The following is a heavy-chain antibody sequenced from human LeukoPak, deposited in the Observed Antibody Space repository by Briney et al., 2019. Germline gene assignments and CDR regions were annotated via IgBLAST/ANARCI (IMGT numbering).Heavy chain of an antibody. CDR2: IYYTGNT. V-gene: IGHV4-39*01. CDR1: GGSISSSSYY. CDR3: ARLFDS. J-gene: IGHJ4*02. Sequence: SETLPLTCTVSGGSISSSSYYWGWVRQPPGKGLEWIGSIYYTGNTYYSPSLQSRVTISVDTSKNQFSLRLSSVTAADTAVYYCARLFDSWGQGTLVTVSS.